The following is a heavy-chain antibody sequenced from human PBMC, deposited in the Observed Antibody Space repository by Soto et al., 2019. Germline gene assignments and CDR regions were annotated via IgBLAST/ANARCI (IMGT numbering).Heavy chain of an antibody. J-gene: IGHJ4*02. CDR2: ITRDGYNK. V-gene: IGHV3-30*04. Sequence: QVQLVESGGGVVQPGRSLRLSCAVSGFIFKNYALNWVRQAPSKGLEWVASITRDGYNKYYADSVKGRFTISRDNSKNTLSLQMTALRVEDSSVYYCTKSSGGSSSVGMDYWGPGTLVTVSS. CDR3: TKSSGGSSSVGMDY. CDR1: GFIFKNYA. D-gene: IGHD6-6*01.